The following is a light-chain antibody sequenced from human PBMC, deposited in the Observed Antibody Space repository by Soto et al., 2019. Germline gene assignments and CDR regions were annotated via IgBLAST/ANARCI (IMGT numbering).Light chain of an antibody. CDR2: AAS. CDR1: QSISSY. CDR3: QQSYSTHWT. Sequence: DIQMTQSPSSLSASVGDRVTITCRASQSISSYLNWYQQKPGKAPKLLIYAASSLQRGVPSRFSGSGSGTDFTLTISSLQPEDFATYYCQQSYSTHWTFGQGTKLEIK. V-gene: IGKV1-39*01. J-gene: IGKJ1*01.